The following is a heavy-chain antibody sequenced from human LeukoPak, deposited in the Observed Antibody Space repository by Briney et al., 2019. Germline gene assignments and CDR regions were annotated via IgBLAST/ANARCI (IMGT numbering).Heavy chain of an antibody. CDR3: ARDPGDTIFRT. Sequence: SETLSLTCTVSGGSISSYYWSWIRQPPGKGLEWIGYIYYSGSTNYNPSLKSRVTISVDTSKNQFSLKLSSVTAADTAVYYCARDPGDTIFRTWGQGTLVTISS. V-gene: IGHV4-59*01. CDR2: IYYSGST. CDR1: GGSISSYY. J-gene: IGHJ5*02. D-gene: IGHD3-9*01.